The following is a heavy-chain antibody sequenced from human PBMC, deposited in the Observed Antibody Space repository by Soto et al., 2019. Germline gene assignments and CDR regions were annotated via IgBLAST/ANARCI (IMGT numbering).Heavy chain of an antibody. D-gene: IGHD5-18*01. CDR3: ARQNTDMANYYFDY. CDR1: GGSISSSSYY. V-gene: IGHV4-39*01. CDR2: IYYSGST. J-gene: IGHJ4*02. Sequence: PSETLSLTCTVSGGSISSSSYYWGWIRQPPGKGLEWIGSIYYSGSTYYNPSLKSRVTISVDTSNNQFYLKLSSVTAADTAVYYCARQNTDMANYYFDYWGQGTMVTVS.